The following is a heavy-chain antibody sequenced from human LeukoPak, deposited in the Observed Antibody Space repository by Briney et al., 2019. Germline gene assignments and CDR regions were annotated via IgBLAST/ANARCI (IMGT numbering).Heavy chain of an antibody. CDR3: ARYSGYAGHIDY. V-gene: IGHV4-38-2*01. CDR2: IYHSGST. D-gene: IGHD5-12*01. CDR1: GYFISSGYY. Sequence: SETLSLTCAVSGYFISSGYYWGWIRQPPGKGLEWIGSIYHSGSTYYNPSLKSRVTISVDTSKNQFSLKLSSVTAADTAVYYCARYSGYAGHIDYWGQGTLVTVSS. J-gene: IGHJ4*02.